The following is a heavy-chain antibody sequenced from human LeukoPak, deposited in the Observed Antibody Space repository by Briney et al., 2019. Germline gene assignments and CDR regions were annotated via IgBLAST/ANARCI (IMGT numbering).Heavy chain of an antibody. CDR3: ARVKRTHTFGGVIDYFDY. CDR1: GYTFTSYG. V-gene: IGHV1-18*01. CDR2: ISAYNGNT. D-gene: IGHD3-16*02. Sequence: ASVRVSCKASGYTFTSYGISWVRQAPGQGLEWMGWISAYNGNTNYAQKLQGRVTMTTDTSTSTAYMELRSLRSDDTAVYYCARVKRTHTFGGVIDYFDYWGQGTLVTVSS. J-gene: IGHJ4*02.